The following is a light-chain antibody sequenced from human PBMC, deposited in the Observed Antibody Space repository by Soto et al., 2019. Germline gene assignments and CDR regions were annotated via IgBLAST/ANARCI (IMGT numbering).Light chain of an antibody. Sequence: EIVLTQSPATLSLSPVERATLSCMASESVNIYVAWYQQKPGQAPRLLIYDAYNRATGIPPRFSGSGSGTDFTLTISSLEPEDSAVYYCQQRHMWPITFGQGTRLEIK. CDR2: DAY. CDR3: QQRHMWPIT. CDR1: ESVNIY. V-gene: IGKV3-11*01. J-gene: IGKJ5*01.